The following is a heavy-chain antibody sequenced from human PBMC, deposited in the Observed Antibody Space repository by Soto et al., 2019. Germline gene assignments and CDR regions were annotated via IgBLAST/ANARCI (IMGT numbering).Heavy chain of an antibody. CDR2: IYYSGST. J-gene: IGHJ5*02. D-gene: IGHD4-17*01. V-gene: IGHV4-31*03. CDR3: ARIAGTTSPPFDP. Sequence: PSETLSLTCTVSGGSISSGDYYWSWIRQHPGKGLEWIGYIYYSGSTYYNPSLKSRVTISVGTSKNQFSLKLSSVTAADTAVYYCARIAGTTSPPFDPWGQGTLVTVSS. CDR1: GGSISSGDYY.